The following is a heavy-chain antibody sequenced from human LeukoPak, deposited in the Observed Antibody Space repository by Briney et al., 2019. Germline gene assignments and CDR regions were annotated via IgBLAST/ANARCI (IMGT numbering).Heavy chain of an antibody. CDR3: TKSGTDSETYTHFDS. J-gene: IGHJ4*02. D-gene: IGHD3-16*01. V-gene: IGHV3-23*01. CDR2: ISGSGHST. CDR1: GFTFRNYA. Sequence: GGSLRLSCAASGFTFRNYAMAWVRQAPGEGLEWLSGISGSGHSTYYADSVRGRFIVSRDSSRNTLYLQMNSLRAEDTAIYYCTKSGTDSETYTHFDSWGQGTLLTVSS.